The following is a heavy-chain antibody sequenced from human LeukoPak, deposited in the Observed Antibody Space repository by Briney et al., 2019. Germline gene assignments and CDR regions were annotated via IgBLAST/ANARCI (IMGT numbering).Heavy chain of an antibody. D-gene: IGHD5-18*01. CDR3: ARDPDSYGYY. CDR1: GFTFSSYE. CDR2: ISSSGSTI. Sequence: PGGSLRLSRAASGFTFSSYEMNWVRQAPGKGLEWVSYISSSGSTIYYADSVKGRFTISRDNARNSLYLQMNSLRAEDTAAYYCARDPDSYGYYWGQGTLVTVSS. V-gene: IGHV3-48*03. J-gene: IGHJ4*02.